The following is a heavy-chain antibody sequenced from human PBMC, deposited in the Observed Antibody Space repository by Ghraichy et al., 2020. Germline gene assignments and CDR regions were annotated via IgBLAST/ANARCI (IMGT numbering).Heavy chain of an antibody. Sequence: GGSLRLSCAASGFTFSRYSMNWVRLAPGKGLEWVSSISRSRSYMYYADSVKGRFTISRDNAKNSLYLQMNSLRAEDTAVYFCARDEWGEWAPRSANWYFDLWGRGTLVTVSS. CDR2: ISRSRSYM. D-gene: IGHD3-16*01. J-gene: IGHJ2*01. CDR1: GFTFSRYS. CDR3: ARDEWGEWAPRSANWYFDL. V-gene: IGHV3-21*01.